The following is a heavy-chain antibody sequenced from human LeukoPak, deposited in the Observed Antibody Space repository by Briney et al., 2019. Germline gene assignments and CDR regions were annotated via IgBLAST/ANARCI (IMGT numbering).Heavy chain of an antibody. CDR1: GFTFSSYS. CDR2: ISYDRNDK. D-gene: IGHD4-17*01. J-gene: IGHJ4*02. CDR3: AKDRGISYGDYTGLPDY. V-gene: IGHV3-30*18. Sequence: GGSLRLSCAASGFTFSSYSMNWVRQAPGKGLEWVAVISYDRNDKNYADSVRGRFTISRDNSEKTVFLQMSNLRREDTAVYYCAKDRGISYGDYTGLPDYWGRGTLVIVSS.